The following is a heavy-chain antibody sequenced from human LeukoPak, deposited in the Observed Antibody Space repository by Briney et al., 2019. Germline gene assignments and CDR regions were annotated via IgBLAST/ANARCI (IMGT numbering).Heavy chain of an antibody. J-gene: IGHJ5*02. Sequence: SETLSLTCTVSGDSISSYYWSWIRQPPGKGLEWIGYFYYSGSTNYNPSIKSRVTISVDTSKNQFSLKLSSVTAADTAVYYCARDRSYIWFDPWGQGTLVTVSS. CDR3: ARDRSYIWFDP. V-gene: IGHV4-59*01. D-gene: IGHD1-26*01. CDR2: FYYSGST. CDR1: GDSISSYY.